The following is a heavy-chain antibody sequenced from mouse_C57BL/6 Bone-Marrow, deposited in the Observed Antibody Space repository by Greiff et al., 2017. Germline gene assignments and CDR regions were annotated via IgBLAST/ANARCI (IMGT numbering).Heavy chain of an antibody. CDR2: IYPGSGNT. J-gene: IGHJ1*03. CDR3: ARGRKV. V-gene: IGHV1-66*01. CDR1: GYSFTSHH. Sequence: QVQPQQSGPEPVKPGALVKIFRKASGYSFTSHHIHRVKQRPGQGLAWIGWIYPGSGNTKNNEKFKGKATLTADTSASTAYMQLSSLTSEDSAVYYCARGRKVWGTGTTVTVST.